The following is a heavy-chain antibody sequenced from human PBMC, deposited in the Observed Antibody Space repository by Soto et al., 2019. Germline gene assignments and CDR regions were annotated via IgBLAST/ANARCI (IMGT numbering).Heavy chain of an antibody. Sequence: EVQLLESGGGLVQPGGSLRLSCAASGFTFSSYAMSWVRQAPGKGLEWVSSIRASGSGTYYADSVRGRFTISRDNSRNTVNLQMNSLGVEDTAVYYCARVFTAQLSHDQLDCWGQGTLATVSS. CDR3: ARVFTAQLSHDQLDC. J-gene: IGHJ4*02. CDR2: IRASGSGT. D-gene: IGHD1-1*01. V-gene: IGHV3-23*01. CDR1: GFTFSSYA.